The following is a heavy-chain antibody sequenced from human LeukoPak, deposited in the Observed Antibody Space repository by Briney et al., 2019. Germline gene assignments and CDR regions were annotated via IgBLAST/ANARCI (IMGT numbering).Heavy chain of an antibody. CDR2: IIPIFGTA. CDR1: GGTFSSYA. D-gene: IGHD2-21*01. Sequence: SVKVSCKASGGTFSSYAISWVRQAPGQGLEWMGGIIPIFGTANYAQKFQGRVTITADKSTSTAYMELSSLRSEDTAVYYCARSRKRGDCGSSCDYWGQGTLVTVSS. V-gene: IGHV1-69*06. CDR3: ARSRKRGDCGSSCDY. J-gene: IGHJ4*02.